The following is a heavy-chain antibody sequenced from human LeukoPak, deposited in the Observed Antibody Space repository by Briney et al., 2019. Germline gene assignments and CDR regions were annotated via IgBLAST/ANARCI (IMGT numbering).Heavy chain of an antibody. J-gene: IGHJ4*02. V-gene: IGHV3-21*04. CDR2: ISSSSSYI. Sequence: GGSLRLSCAASGFTFSSYSMNWVRQAPGKGLEWVSSISSSSSYIYYADSVKGRFTISRDNSKNTLYLQMNSLRAEDTAVYYCAKDPRRWELGDYWGQGTLVTVSS. CDR3: AKDPRRWELGDY. D-gene: IGHD1-26*01. CDR1: GFTFSSYS.